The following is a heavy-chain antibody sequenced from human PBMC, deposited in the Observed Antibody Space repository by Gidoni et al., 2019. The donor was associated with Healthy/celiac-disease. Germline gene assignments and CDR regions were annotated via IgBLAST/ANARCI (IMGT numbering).Heavy chain of an antibody. V-gene: IGHV3-23*01. Sequence: EVQLLESGGGLVQPGGSLRLSCAASGFPFSSYAMSWVRQAPGKGLEWVSAISGSGGSTYYADSVKGRFTISRDNSKNTLYLQMNSLRAEDTAVYYCAGGRYFDQGYFDYWGQGTLVTVSS. J-gene: IGHJ4*02. D-gene: IGHD3-9*01. CDR2: ISGSGGST. CDR1: GFPFSSYA. CDR3: AGGRYFDQGYFDY.